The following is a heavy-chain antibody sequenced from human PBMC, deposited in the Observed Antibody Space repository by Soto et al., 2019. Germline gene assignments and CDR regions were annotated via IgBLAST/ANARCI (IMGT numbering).Heavy chain of an antibody. CDR2: IYYSGST. CDR3: ARVICSSTSCYEDYYYGMDV. Sequence: PSETLSLTCTVSGGCINSSSYYWGWIRQPPGKGLEWIGSIYYSGSTYYNPSLKSRVTISVDTSKNQFSLKLSSVTAADTAVYYCARVICSSTSCYEDYYYGMDVWGQGTTVTVSS. V-gene: IGHV4-39*01. CDR1: GGCINSSSYY. D-gene: IGHD2-2*01. J-gene: IGHJ6*02.